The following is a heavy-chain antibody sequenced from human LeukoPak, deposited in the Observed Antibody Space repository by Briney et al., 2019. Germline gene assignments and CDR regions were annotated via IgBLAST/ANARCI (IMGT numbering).Heavy chain of an antibody. J-gene: IGHJ5*02. CDR1: GGSLSSYF. Sequence: PSETLPLTCTVSGGSLSSYFWSWIRQPPGKGLEWIGHIYYSGSTNYNPSLRSRVTISVDRSKNTFSLKLSSVTAADTAVYYCARHLWDGSGDSWGQGTLVTVSS. CDR3: ARHLWDGSGDS. V-gene: IGHV4-59*01. D-gene: IGHD3-10*01. CDR2: IYYSGST.